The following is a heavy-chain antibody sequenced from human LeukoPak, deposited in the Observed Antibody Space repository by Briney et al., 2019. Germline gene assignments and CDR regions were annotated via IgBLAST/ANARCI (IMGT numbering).Heavy chain of an antibody. V-gene: IGHV4-4*02. D-gene: IGHD3-3*01. Sequence: SETLSLTCAVSGGSISSSNWWSWVRQPPGKGLEWIGEIWHSGITNFNPSLKSRLTMSVDKSKNQFSLKLSFVTAADTAVYYCAREGLITIFGVVIIGWFDPWGQGTLVTVSS. CDR2: IWHSGIT. J-gene: IGHJ5*02. CDR3: AREGLITIFGVVIIGWFDP. CDR1: GGSISSSNW.